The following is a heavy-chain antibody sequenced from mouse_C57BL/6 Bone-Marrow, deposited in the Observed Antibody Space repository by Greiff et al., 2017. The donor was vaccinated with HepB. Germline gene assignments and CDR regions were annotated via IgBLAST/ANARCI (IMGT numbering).Heavy chain of an antibody. D-gene: IGHD1-1*01. CDR1: GYTFTSYW. V-gene: IGHV1-55*01. CDR3: ASPVDYYGSILYYAMDY. J-gene: IGHJ4*01. CDR2: IYPGSGST. Sequence: QVQLQQPGAELVKPGASVKMSCKASGYTFTSYWLNWVKQRPGQGLEWIGDIYPGSGSTNDNEKFKSKATLTVDTSSSTAYMQLSSLTSEDSAVYYCASPVDYYGSILYYAMDYWGQGTSVTVSS.